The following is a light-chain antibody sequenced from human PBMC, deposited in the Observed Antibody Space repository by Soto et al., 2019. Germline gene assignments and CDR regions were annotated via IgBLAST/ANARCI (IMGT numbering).Light chain of an antibody. Sequence: QSVLTQPASVSGSPGQSITISCTGISSDVGGYNFVSWYQLPPGKAPKLMIYEVSNRPSGVSNRFSGSKSDNTASLTISGLQTEDDADYYCSSYTSSSTYVFGTGTKVTVL. V-gene: IGLV2-14*01. J-gene: IGLJ1*01. CDR3: SSYTSSSTYV. CDR1: SSDVGGYNF. CDR2: EVS.